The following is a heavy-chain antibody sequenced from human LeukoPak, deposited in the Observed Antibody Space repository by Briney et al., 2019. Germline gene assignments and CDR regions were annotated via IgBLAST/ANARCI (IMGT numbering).Heavy chain of an antibody. J-gene: IGHJ4*02. V-gene: IGHV3-23*01. CDR2: ISGSGGST. D-gene: IGHD3-9*01. CDR1: GFTFSSYA. Sequence: SGGSLRLSCAASGFTFSSYAMSWVCQAPGKGLEWVSAISGSGGSTYYADSVKGRFTISRDNSKNTLYLQMNSLRAEDTAVYYCAKAYYDILTGYYLDYWGQGTLVTVSS. CDR3: AKAYYDILTGYYLDY.